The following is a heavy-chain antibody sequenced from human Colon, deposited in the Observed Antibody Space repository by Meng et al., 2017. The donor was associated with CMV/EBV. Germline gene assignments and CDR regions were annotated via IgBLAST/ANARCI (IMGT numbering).Heavy chain of an antibody. Sequence: GESLKISCTASGFTFGDYAMSWVRQAPGKGLEWVGFIRSKAYGGTTEYAASVKGRFTISRDDSKGIAYLQMNSLKTEDTAVYYCTRDLESSSSGPDYWGQGTLVTVSS. CDR2: IRSKAYGGTT. D-gene: IGHD6-6*01. V-gene: IGHV3-49*04. CDR1: GFTFGDYA. J-gene: IGHJ4*02. CDR3: TRDLESSSSGPDY.